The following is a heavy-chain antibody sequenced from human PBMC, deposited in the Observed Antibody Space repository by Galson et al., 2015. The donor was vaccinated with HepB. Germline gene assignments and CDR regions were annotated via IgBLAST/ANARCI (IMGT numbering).Heavy chain of an antibody. V-gene: IGHV1-3*01. CDR1: GYTFTSYA. CDR2: INAGNGNT. Sequence: SVKVSCKASGYTFTSYAMHWVRQAPGQRLEWMGWINAGNGNTKYSQKFQGRVTITRDTSASTAYMELSSLRSEDTAVYYCARYAVSGWSHQPPYYYYYGMDVWGQGTTVTVSS. J-gene: IGHJ6*02. CDR3: ARYAVSGWSHQPPYYYYYGMDV. D-gene: IGHD6-19*01.